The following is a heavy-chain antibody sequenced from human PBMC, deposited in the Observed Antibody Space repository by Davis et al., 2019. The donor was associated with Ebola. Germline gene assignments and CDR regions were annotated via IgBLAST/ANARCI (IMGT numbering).Heavy chain of an antibody. CDR3: ARGLNSAGLGADLDY. Sequence: GESLKISCAASGFTFSSYAMSWVRQAPGKGLEWVANIKQDGSEKYYVDSVKGRFTISRDNAKNTLYLQMNSLRAEDTAVYYCARGLNSAGLGADLDYWGQGTLVTVSS. CDR1: GFTFSSYA. D-gene: IGHD1-26*01. J-gene: IGHJ4*02. V-gene: IGHV3-7*01. CDR2: IKQDGSEK.